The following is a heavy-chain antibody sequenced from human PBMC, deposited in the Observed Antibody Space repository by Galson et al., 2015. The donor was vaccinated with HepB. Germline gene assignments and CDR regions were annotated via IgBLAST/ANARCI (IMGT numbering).Heavy chain of an antibody. CDR1: DFSFSSYA. CDR2: ISYDGSNK. D-gene: IGHD3-10*01. Sequence: SLRLSCAASDFSFSSYAMYWVRQAPGKGLEWVALISYDGSNKYYADSVKGRFTISRDNSENTLFLQMSPVRSDDTAVYYYAREEGLLWFGNYGIDVWGQGTTVTVSS. J-gene: IGHJ6*02. CDR3: AREEGLLWFGNYGIDV. V-gene: IGHV3-30*04.